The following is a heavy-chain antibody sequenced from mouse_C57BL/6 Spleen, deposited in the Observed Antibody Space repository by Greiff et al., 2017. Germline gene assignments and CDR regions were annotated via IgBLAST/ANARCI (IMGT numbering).Heavy chain of an antibody. Sequence: EVQLVESGGDLVKPGGSLKLSCAASGFTFSSYGMSWVRQTPDKRLEWVATISSGGSYTYYPDSVKGRFTISRDNAKNSLYLQMSSLKSEDTAVYYCARQACYSIFWYFDVWGTGTTVTVSS. CDR3: ARQACYSIFWYFDV. J-gene: IGHJ1*03. CDR2: ISSGGSYT. D-gene: IGHD2-5*01. CDR1: GFTFSSYG. V-gene: IGHV5-6*01.